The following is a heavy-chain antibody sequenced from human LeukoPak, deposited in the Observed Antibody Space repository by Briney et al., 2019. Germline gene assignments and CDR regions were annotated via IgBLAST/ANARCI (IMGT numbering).Heavy chain of an antibody. V-gene: IGHV4-39*01. J-gene: IGHJ5*02. CDR1: GGSISSSSYY. CDR3: ARHRWDTAMVEIYDWFDP. Sequence: SETLSLTCTVSGGSISSSSYYWGWIRQPPGKGLEWIGSIYYSGSTYYNPSLKSRVTISVDTSRNQFSLKLSSATAADTAVYYCARHRWDTAMVEIYDWFDPWGQGTLVTVSS. D-gene: IGHD5-18*01. CDR2: IYYSGST.